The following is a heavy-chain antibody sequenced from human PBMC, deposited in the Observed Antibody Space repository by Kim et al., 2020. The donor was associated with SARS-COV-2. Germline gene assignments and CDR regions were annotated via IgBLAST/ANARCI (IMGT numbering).Heavy chain of an antibody. D-gene: IGHD3-3*01. V-gene: IGHV1-2*06. CDR1: GYTFTGYY. J-gene: IGHJ4*02. Sequence: ASVKVSCKASGYTFTGYYMHWVRQAPGQGLEWMGRINPNSGGTNYAQKFQGRVTMTRDTSISTAYMELSRLRSDDTAVYYCARGKSDFWSGYYTPLDYWGQGTLVTVSS. CDR3: ARGKSDFWSGYYTPLDY. CDR2: INPNSGGT.